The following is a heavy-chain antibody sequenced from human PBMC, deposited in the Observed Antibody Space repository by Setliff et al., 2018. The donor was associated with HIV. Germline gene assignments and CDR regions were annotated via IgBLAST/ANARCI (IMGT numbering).Heavy chain of an antibody. CDR1: GGTFSSYA. D-gene: IGHD2-21*01. CDR3: ANLAYCSGDCYSTGASDI. Sequence: RASVKVSCKASGGTFSSYAISWVRQAPGQGLEWMGGIIPIFGTVKYPLKFQGRVTITADDSTSTAYMGLSSLRSEDTAVYYRANLAYCSGDCYSTGASDIWGQGTMVTVSS. CDR2: IIPIFGTV. J-gene: IGHJ3*02. V-gene: IGHV1-69*13.